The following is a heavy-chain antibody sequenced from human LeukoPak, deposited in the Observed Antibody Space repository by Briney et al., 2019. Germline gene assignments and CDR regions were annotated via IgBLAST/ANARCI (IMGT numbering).Heavy chain of an antibody. Sequence: SETLSLTCTVSSGSISTIYWSWIRQPPGKGLEWIGYIYYSGSTNYNPSIKSRVTISVDTSKNQFSLKLSSVTAADTAVYYCARQQIYYYYMDVWGKGTTVTISS. J-gene: IGHJ6*03. CDR1: SGSISTIY. CDR3: ARQQIYYYYMDV. V-gene: IGHV4-59*01. CDR2: IYYSGST. D-gene: IGHD6-13*01.